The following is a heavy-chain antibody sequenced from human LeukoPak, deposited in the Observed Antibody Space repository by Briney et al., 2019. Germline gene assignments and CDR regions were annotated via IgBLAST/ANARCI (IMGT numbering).Heavy chain of an antibody. D-gene: IGHD1-14*01. CDR3: AKGSGINHYHWIDP. V-gene: IGHV3-23*01. CDR1: GFTVSSNY. J-gene: IGHJ5*02. Sequence: GGSLRLSCAASGFTVSSNYMSWVRQAPGKGLGWVSGISGGGGSTYYADSVKGRFTISRDNSKNTLYLQMDSLRAEDTALYYCAKGSGINHYHWIDPWGQGTLVIVSS. CDR2: ISGGGGST.